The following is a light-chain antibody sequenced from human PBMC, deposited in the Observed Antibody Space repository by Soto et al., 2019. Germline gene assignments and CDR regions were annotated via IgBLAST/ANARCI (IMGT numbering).Light chain of an antibody. Sequence: DTPMTQSPSSLSASVGDRVTITCRASQGINNYLNWYQQKPGKAPNLLIYAASSLQSGVPSRFSGSGSGTDFTLTISSLQPEDFATYYCQQRYSTPPTFGQGTRVEIK. V-gene: IGKV1-39*01. CDR3: QQRYSTPPT. CDR1: QGINNY. J-gene: IGKJ1*01. CDR2: AAS.